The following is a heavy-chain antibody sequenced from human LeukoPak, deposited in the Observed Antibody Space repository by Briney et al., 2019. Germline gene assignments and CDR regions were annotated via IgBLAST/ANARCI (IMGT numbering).Heavy chain of an antibody. Sequence: PGGSLRLPCAASGFTFSIYGMNWVRQAPGKGLEWVSSITSGSRYIYYADSVKGRFTISRDNAKNSLYLQMNSLRAEDTAVYYCARKGNAFDIWGQGTMVTVSS. V-gene: IGHV3-21*01. J-gene: IGHJ3*02. CDR2: ITSGSRYI. CDR1: GFTFSIYG. CDR3: ARKGNAFDI. D-gene: IGHD3-10*01.